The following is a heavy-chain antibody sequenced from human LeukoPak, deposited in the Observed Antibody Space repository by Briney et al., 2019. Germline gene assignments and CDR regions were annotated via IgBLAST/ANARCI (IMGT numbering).Heavy chain of an antibody. CDR3: ASLNDYSNSYHDY. J-gene: IGHJ4*02. CDR2: ISYDGSNK. V-gene: IGHV3-30-3*01. Sequence: PGRSLRLSCAASGFTFSSYAMHWVRQAPGKGLEWVAVISYDGSNKYYADSVKGRFTISRDNSKNTLYLQMNSLRAEDTAVYYCASLNDYSNSYHDYWGQGTLVTVSS. CDR1: GFTFSSYA. D-gene: IGHD4-11*01.